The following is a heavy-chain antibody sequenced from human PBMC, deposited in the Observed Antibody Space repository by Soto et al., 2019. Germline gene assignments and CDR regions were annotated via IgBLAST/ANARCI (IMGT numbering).Heavy chain of an antibody. CDR1: GFTFSSYG. D-gene: IGHD2-2*01. J-gene: IGHJ4*02. V-gene: IGHV3-33*01. CDR2: IWYDGIKK. CDR3: ARDRNIVVVPAAIADY. Sequence: QVPLVESGGGVVQPGRSLRLSCAASGFTFSSYGMHWVRQAPGKGLEWVAVIWYDGIKKHYADSVKGRFTISRDNSKNTLYLEMNSLRVEDTAVYYCARDRNIVVVPAAIADYWGQGTLVTVSS.